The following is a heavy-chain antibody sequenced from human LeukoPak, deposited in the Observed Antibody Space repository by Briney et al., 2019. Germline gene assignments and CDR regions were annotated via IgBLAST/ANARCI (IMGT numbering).Heavy chain of an antibody. D-gene: IGHD2-21*02. Sequence: GGSLRLSCAASGFTFSSYAMSWVRQAPGKGLEWVSAISGSGGSTYFADSVKGRFTISRDNAKNTLFLQMNSLRVEDTAVYYCARADGDCRSFDYWGQGTPVTVSS. J-gene: IGHJ4*02. CDR2: ISGSGGST. CDR3: ARADGDCRSFDY. V-gene: IGHV3-23*01. CDR1: GFTFSSYA.